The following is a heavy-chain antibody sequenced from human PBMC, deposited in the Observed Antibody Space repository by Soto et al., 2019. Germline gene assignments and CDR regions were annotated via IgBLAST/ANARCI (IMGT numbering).Heavy chain of an antibody. D-gene: IGHD1-26*01. V-gene: IGHV3-30*18. J-gene: IGHJ6*02. CDR1: GFTFSSYG. CDR3: AKDFGGSYSRYYYYYGMDV. Sequence: GGSLRLSCAASGFTFSSYGMHWVRQAPGKGLEWVAVISYDGSNKYYADSVMGRFTISRDNSKNTLYLQMNSLRAEDTAVYYCAKDFGGSYSRYYYYYGMDVWGQGTTVTVSS. CDR2: ISYDGSNK.